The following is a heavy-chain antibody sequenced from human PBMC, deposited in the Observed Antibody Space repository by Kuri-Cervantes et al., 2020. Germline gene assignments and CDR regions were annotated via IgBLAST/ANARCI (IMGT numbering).Heavy chain of an antibody. J-gene: IGHJ6*02. CDR3: ARGSGSYYSNYYYYGMDV. Sequence: GESLKISCAASGFTFSSYEMNWVRQAPGKGLEWVSYISSSGSTIYYADSVKGRFTISRDNAKNSLYLQMSSLRAEDTAVYYCARGSGSYYSNYYYYGMDVWGQGTTVTVSS. CDR1: GFTFSSYE. D-gene: IGHD3-10*01. V-gene: IGHV3-48*03. CDR2: ISSSGSTI.